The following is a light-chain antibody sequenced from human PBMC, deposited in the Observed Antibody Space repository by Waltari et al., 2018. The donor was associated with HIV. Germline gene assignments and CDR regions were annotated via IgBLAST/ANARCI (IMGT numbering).Light chain of an antibody. CDR2: KST. CDR1: ALPNQY. CDR3: ESADNSGTYWV. J-gene: IGLJ3*02. V-gene: IGLV3-25*03. Sequence: SYELTQPPSVSVSPGQTAKITCSGDALPNQYAHWYQQKPGQAPLFVIYKSTQRPSGSPERFSGSHSGTTVTLTISGVQAEDEADYYCESADNSGTYWVFGGGTKLSVL.